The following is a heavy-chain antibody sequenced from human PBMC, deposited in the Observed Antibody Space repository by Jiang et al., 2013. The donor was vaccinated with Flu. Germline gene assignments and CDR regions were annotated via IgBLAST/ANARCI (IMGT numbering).Heavy chain of an antibody. D-gene: IGHD6-13*01. V-gene: IGHV6-1*01. J-gene: IGHJ4*02. CDR2: TYYRSKWYN. Sequence: GRTYYRSKWYNDYAASVKSRITINPDTSKNQFSLHLNSVTPEDTAVYYCARDQPWYSSFWPEPLFDYWGQGTLVTVSS. CDR3: ARDQPWYSSFWPEPLFDY.